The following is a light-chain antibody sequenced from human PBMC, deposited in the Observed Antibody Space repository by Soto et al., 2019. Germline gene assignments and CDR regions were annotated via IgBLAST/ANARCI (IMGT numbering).Light chain of an antibody. CDR2: GAS. CDR3: QQYGRSPMFT. CDR1: PSVSSDY. V-gene: IGKV3-20*01. Sequence: EIVLTQSPGTLSLSPGDRATLSCRASPSVSSDYLAWYQQKPGQAPRLLIYGASRGAAGIPDRFSGSGSGTDFALTISRLEPEDFAVYFCQQYGRSPMFTFGQGTKLDVK. J-gene: IGKJ2*01.